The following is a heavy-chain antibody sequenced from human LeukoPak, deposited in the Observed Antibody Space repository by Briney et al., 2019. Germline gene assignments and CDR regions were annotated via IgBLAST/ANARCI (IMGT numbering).Heavy chain of an antibody. D-gene: IGHD1-26*01. CDR3: ARAVWVYYYYMDV. V-gene: IGHV4-61*02. Sequence: KPSETLSLTCTVSGGSISSGSYYWSWIRQPAGKGLEWIGRIYTSGSTNYNPSLKSRVTISVDTSKNQFSLKLSSVTAADTAVYYCARAVWVYYYYMDVWGKGTTVTVSS. CDR2: IYTSGST. J-gene: IGHJ6*03. CDR1: GGSISSGSYY.